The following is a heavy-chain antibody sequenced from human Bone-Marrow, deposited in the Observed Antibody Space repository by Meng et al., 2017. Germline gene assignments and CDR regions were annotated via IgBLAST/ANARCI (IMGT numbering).Heavy chain of an antibody. CDR1: GASISHTNW. CDR2: IYHSGTT. CDR3: ARGGDYPPKPGNDAFDI. J-gene: IGHJ3*02. D-gene: IGHD7-27*01. V-gene: IGHV4-4*02. Sequence: VLLQGPVQGRVKPSGTLSLTCAVSGASISHTNWWSWVGQRPGKGLQGIGDIYHSGTTHYNQSLKSRVSMSVDKSKNQFSLRLSSVTASDTAVYYCARGGDYPPKPGNDAFDIWGPGTMVTVSS.